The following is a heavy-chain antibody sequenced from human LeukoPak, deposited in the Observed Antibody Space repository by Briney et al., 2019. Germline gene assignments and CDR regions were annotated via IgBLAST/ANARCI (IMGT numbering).Heavy chain of an antibody. V-gene: IGHV1-69*06. CDR2: IIPIFGTA. Sequence: SVNVSCKASGGTFSSYAISWVRQAPGQGLEWMGGIIPIFGTANYAQKFQGRVTITADKSTSTAYMELSSLRSEDTAVYYCAREVTMVRGVITIKWFDPWGQGTLVTVSS. CDR1: GGTFSSYA. J-gene: IGHJ5*02. D-gene: IGHD3-10*01. CDR3: AREVTMVRGVITIKWFDP.